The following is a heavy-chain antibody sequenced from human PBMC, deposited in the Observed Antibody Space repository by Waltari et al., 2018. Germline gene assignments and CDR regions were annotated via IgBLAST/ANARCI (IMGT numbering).Heavy chain of an antibody. CDR1: GGPFSGYY. J-gene: IGHJ1*01. Sequence: QVHLQQWGAGLLKPSETLSLTCAVYGGPFSGYYWAWLRQPPGKGPEGIVEINRGGHINPNPSLRSRVIISVDTSKNQVFLKLTSVTAADTAVYYCARAEQGGSAVGPDFQHWGQGTLVTVSS. CDR2: INRGGHI. D-gene: IGHD1-26*01. V-gene: IGHV4-34*01. CDR3: ARAEQGGSAVGPDFQH.